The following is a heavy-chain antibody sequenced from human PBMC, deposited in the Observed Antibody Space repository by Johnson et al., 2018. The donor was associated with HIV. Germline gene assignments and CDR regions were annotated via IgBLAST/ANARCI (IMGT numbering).Heavy chain of an antibody. Sequence: VQLVESGGGLVQPGGSLRLSCEVSGFTFSSYWMSWVRQAPGRGLEWVANIKQDGSEKYYVDSVKGRFTISRDNAKNSLYLQMNSLRAEDTAVYYCARPRGAVAGTYAFDIWGQGTMVTVSS. D-gene: IGHD6-19*01. CDR2: IKQDGSEK. CDR1: GFTFSSYW. V-gene: IGHV3-7*01. J-gene: IGHJ3*02. CDR3: ARPRGAVAGTYAFDI.